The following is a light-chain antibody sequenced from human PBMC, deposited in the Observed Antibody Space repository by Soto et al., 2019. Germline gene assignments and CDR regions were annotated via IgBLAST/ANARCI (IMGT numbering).Light chain of an antibody. Sequence: QSALTQPASVSGSPGQSITISCIGIGSDVESYNLVSWYQHHPGKAPKLMIYEGSARPSGVSNRFSGSKSGNTASLTISGLQAEDGSDYYCSSYAGSNTWVFGGGTKLTVL. CDR1: GSDVESYNL. V-gene: IGLV2-23*01. CDR2: EGS. J-gene: IGLJ3*02. CDR3: SSYAGSNTWV.